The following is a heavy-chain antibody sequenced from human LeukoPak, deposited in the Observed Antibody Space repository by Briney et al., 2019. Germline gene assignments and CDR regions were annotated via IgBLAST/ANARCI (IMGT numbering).Heavy chain of an antibody. D-gene: IGHD3-22*01. J-gene: IGHJ3*02. V-gene: IGHV4-59*12. CDR2: IYGDGST. CDR3: ARDVNWYYYDSDDAFDI. Sequence: SETLSLTCTVSGGSITSYYWTWIRQPPGKGLEWIGFIYGDGSTKYNPSLKSRVTMSVDTSKNQFSLKLSSVTAADTAVYYCARDVNWYYYDSDDAFDIWGQGTMVTVSS. CDR1: GGSITSYY.